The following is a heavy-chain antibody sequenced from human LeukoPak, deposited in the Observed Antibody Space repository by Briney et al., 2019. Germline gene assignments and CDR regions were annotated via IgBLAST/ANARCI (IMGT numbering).Heavy chain of an antibody. J-gene: IGHJ6*02. Sequence: PSETLSLTCTVSGGSVSSGSYYWSWIRQPPGTGLEWIGYIYYSGSTNYNPSLKSRVTISVDTSKNQFSLKLSSVTAADTAVYYCARQVPAVMRYYYYYGMDVWGQGTTVTVSS. V-gene: IGHV4-61*01. CDR1: GGSVSSGSYY. CDR3: ARQVPAVMRYYYYYGMDV. D-gene: IGHD2-2*01. CDR2: IYYSGST.